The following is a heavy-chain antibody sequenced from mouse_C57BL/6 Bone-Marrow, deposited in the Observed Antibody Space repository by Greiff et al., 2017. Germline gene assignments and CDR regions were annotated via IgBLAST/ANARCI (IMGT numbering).Heavy chain of an antibody. D-gene: IGHD2-1*01. Sequence: QVHVKQPGAELVKPGASVKLSCKASGYTFTSYWMHWVKQRPGRGLEWIGRIDPNSGGTKYNEKFKSKATLTVDKPSSTAYMQLSSLTSEDSAVYYCAREVDYYGHYPGAMDYWGQGTSVTVSS. CDR1: GYTFTSYW. CDR3: AREVDYYGHYPGAMDY. J-gene: IGHJ4*01. CDR2: IDPNSGGT. V-gene: IGHV1-72*01.